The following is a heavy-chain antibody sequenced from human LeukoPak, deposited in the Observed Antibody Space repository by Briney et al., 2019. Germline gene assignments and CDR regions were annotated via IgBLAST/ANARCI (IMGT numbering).Heavy chain of an antibody. CDR3: ARKQSRAGAAGGTFDY. CDR1: GFTFSDYY. Sequence: PGGSLRLSCAASGFTFSDYYMSWIRQAPGKGLEWVSYISSTSIYTNYADTNYADSVQGRFTISRDNAKNSLYLQMNSLRADDTAVYYCARKQSRAGAAGGTFDYWGQGTLVTVSS. D-gene: IGHD6-13*01. CDR2: ISSTSIYTNYADT. V-gene: IGHV3-11*03. J-gene: IGHJ4*02.